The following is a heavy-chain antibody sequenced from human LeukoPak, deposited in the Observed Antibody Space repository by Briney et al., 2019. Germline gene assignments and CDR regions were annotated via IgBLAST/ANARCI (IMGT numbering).Heavy chain of an antibody. CDR2: ILYTGST. V-gene: IGHV4-59*12. CDR1: GGSIRSYY. D-gene: IGHD3-3*01. CDR3: ARGPEYYDFWSGYYRPTTIYFVY. Sequence: SETLSLTCTVSGGSIRSYYWSWIRQPPGKGLEWIGYILYTGSTKYNSSLKSRVTISVDTSKSQFSLKLSSVPAADTAVYYCARGPEYYDFWSGYYRPTTIYFVYWGQRTLVTVSS. J-gene: IGHJ4*02.